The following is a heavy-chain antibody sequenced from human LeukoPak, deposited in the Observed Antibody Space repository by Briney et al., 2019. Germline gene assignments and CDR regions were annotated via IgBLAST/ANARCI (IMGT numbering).Heavy chain of an antibody. CDR1: GFAFNTYA. CDR3: AKGGRGAAAGYLDY. V-gene: IGHV3-23*01. CDR2: ISNNGGYT. J-gene: IGHJ4*02. D-gene: IGHD6-13*01. Sequence: PGGSLRLSCITSGFAFNTYAMHWVRQAPGKGLEWVSAISNNGGYTYYADSVQGRFTISRDNSKSTLCLQMNSLRAEDTAVYYCAKGGRGAAAGYLDYWGQGTLVTVSS.